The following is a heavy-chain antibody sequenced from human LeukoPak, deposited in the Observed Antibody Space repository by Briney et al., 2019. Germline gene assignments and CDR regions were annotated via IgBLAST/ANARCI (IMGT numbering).Heavy chain of an antibody. CDR1: GGSISSGGYY. D-gene: IGHD4-17*01. CDR3: ARAYDYGDSNWFDP. V-gene: IGHV4-31*03. CDR2: IYYSGST. Sequence: PSETLSLTCTVSGGSISSGGYYWRWVRQHPGKGLEWIGYIYYSGSTYYNPSLKSRVTISVDTSKNQFSLKLSSVTAADTAVYYCARAYDYGDSNWFDPWGQGTLVTVSS. J-gene: IGHJ5*02.